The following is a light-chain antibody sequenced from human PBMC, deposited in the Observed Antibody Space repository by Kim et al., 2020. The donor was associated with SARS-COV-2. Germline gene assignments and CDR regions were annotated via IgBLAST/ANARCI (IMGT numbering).Light chain of an antibody. J-gene: IGLJ3*02. CDR2: QDS. CDR1: KLGDKY. V-gene: IGLV3-1*01. CDR3: QAWDSNTGV. Sequence: SYELTQRPSVSVSPGQTASITCSGDKLGDKYACWYQQKPGQSPVLVIYQDSKRPSGIPERFSGSNSGNTATLTISGTQPMDEADFYCQAWDSNTGVFGGGTQLTVL.